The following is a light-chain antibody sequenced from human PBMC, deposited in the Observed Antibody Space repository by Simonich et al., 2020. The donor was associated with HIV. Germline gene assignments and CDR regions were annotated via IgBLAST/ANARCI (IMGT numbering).Light chain of an antibody. J-gene: IGKJ1*01. CDR3: QQYNNWPRT. Sequence: EIVMTQSPATLSVSPGERATLSGRASQSVSSDLAWYQQKPGQAPSLLIYGASTRASGIPARYSGSGSGTEFTLTISNMQSEDFAVYYCQQYNNWPRTFGQGTKVDIK. V-gene: IGKV3-15*01. CDR2: GAS. CDR1: QSVSSD.